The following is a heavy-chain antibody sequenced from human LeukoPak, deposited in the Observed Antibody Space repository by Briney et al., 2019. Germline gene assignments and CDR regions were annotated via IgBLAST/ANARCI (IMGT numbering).Heavy chain of an antibody. CDR1: GFSISNDYY. V-gene: IGHV4-38-2*02. D-gene: IGHD6-19*01. CDR3: ARGRGDSSGWYVVYYYYMDV. CDR2: VYHSGST. Sequence: PSETLSLTCTVSGFSISNDYYWGWIRQPPGKGLEWIGSVYHSGSTYYNPSLKSRVTISVDTSKNQFSLKLSSVTAADTAVYYCARGRGDSSGWYVVYYYYMDVWGKGTTVTVSS. J-gene: IGHJ6*03.